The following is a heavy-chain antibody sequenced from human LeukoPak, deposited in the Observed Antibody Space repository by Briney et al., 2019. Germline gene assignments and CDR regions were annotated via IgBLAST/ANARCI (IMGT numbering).Heavy chain of an antibody. CDR1: GGSFSGYY. V-gene: IGHV4-34*01. D-gene: IGHD3-10*01. Sequence: SETLSLTCAVYGGSFSGYYWSWIRQPPGKGLEWIGEINHSGSTNYNPSLKSRVTISVDTSKNQFSLKLSSVTAADTAVYYCARGFRYYGSGSYYNVVNDYGMDVWGQGTTVTVSS. CDR2: INHSGST. J-gene: IGHJ6*02. CDR3: ARGFRYYGSGSYYNVVNDYGMDV.